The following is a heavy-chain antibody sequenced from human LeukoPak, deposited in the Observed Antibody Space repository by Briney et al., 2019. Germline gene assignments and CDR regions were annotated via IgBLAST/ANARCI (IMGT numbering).Heavy chain of an antibody. V-gene: IGHV3-30*02. CDR3: ASLYGSGKRWVDP. D-gene: IGHD3-10*01. J-gene: IGHJ5*02. CDR2: IRYNGNNQ. Sequence: GGPLRLSCAASGFTFNNYGMHWVRQAPGKGLEWVAFIRYNGNNQYYADSVKGRFTISRDNSKNTLYLQMNSLKTEDTAVYYCASLYGSGKRWVDPWGQGTLVTVSS. CDR1: GFTFNNYG.